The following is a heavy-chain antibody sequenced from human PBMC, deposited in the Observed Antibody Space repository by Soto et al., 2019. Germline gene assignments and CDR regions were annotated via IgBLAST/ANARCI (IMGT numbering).Heavy chain of an antibody. Sequence: EVQLVESGGGLIQPGGSLRLSCAASGFTVSSNYMSWVRQAPGKGLEWVSIIYSGGSTYYADSVKGRFTISRDNAKNTLYFQMNSLRAEDTAVAYCARVTDAKTFDSWGQGTLDTVSS. J-gene: IGHJ4*02. CDR1: GFTVSSNY. CDR2: IYSGGST. CDR3: ARVTDAKTFDS. V-gene: IGHV3-53*01.